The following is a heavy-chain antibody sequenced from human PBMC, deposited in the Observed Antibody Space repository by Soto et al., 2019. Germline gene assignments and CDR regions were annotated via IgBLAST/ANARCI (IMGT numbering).Heavy chain of an antibody. Sequence: SETLSLTCTVSGGSISSGDYYWSWIRQPPGKGLEWIGYIYYSGSTYYNPSLKSRVTISVDTSKNQFSLKLSSVTAADTAVYYCARGRDTYYDILTRERGAFDICGQGTMVTVSS. CDR2: IYYSGST. CDR3: ARGRDTYYDILTRERGAFDI. CDR1: GGSISSGDYY. D-gene: IGHD3-9*01. J-gene: IGHJ3*02. V-gene: IGHV4-30-4*01.